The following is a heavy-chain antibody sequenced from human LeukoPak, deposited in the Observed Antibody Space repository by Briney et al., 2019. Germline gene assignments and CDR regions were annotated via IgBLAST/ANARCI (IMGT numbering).Heavy chain of an antibody. CDR2: IDPNSGSM. Sequence: ASVKVSCKASGYSFTTFYIYAVGQAPGQGLEWMGRIDPNSGSMSYAQQFQGRLTMTRDTSTSTVYMELSSLRSDDTAIYYCERGFSYACDYWGQGTLVTVSS. CDR1: GYSFTTFY. CDR3: ERGFSYACDY. J-gene: IGHJ4*02. D-gene: IGHD5-18*01. V-gene: IGHV1-46*01.